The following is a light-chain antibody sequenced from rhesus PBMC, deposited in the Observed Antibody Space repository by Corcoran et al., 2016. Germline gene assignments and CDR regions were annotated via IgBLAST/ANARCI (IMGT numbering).Light chain of an antibody. V-gene: IGKV1-28*02. J-gene: IGKJ1*01. CDR2: AAT. CDR3: QQYKSYPWT. CDR1: QGISSY. Sequence: DIQMTQSPSSLSASVGDTVTITCRASQGISSYLNWFQQKPGKAPTLLIYAATPLQSGVPSRFGGSGSGTDFTRTISSLQPEDFATYYCQQYKSYPWTFGQGTKVEIK.